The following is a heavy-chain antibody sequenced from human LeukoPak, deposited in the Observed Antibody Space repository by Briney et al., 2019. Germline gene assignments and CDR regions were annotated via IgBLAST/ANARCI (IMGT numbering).Heavy chain of an antibody. Sequence: GGSLRLSCAASGFTVSSNYMSWVRQAPGKGLEWVSVIYSGGSTYYADSVKGRFTISRDNSKNTLYLQMNSLRAEDTAVYYCARDYCSGGSCYEFDYWGQGTLVTVSS. J-gene: IGHJ4*02. V-gene: IGHV3-53*01. CDR1: GFTVSSNY. CDR2: IYSGGST. D-gene: IGHD2-15*01. CDR3: ARDYCSGGSCYEFDY.